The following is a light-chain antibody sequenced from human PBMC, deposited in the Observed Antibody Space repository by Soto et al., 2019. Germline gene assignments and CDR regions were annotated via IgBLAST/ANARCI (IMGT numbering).Light chain of an antibody. CDR1: QSVGNNK. Sequence: EIVLTQSPGTLSLSPGERATLSCRASQSVGNNKLAWYQQKPGQAPRFLIYDASSRATGTPDRFSGSGSGTVFTLTITRLEPEDFAVYYWQQYGSTPLTFGGGTKIEI. CDR3: QQYGSTPLT. J-gene: IGKJ4*01. CDR2: DAS. V-gene: IGKV3-20*01.